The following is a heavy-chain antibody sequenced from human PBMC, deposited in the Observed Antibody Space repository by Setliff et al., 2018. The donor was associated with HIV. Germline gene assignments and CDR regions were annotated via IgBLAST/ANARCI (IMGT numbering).Heavy chain of an antibody. J-gene: IGHJ4*02. Sequence: PGGSLRLSCAASGFNFDGFAMHWVRQAPGKGLEWVSGISWDGAYIGYVDSVKGRFIISRDNAKNSLYLQMNSLRAEDTAVYYCASSRGYFVQADWGQGTLVTVSS. CDR3: ASSRGYFVQAD. D-gene: IGHD3-22*01. CDR2: ISWDGAYI. V-gene: IGHV3-9*01. CDR1: GFNFDGFA.